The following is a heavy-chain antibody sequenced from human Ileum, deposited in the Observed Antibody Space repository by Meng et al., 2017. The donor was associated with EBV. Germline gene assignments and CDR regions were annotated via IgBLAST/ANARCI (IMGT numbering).Heavy chain of an antibody. Sequence: QVHLQDPGPGLVKPSETLSLTCTVSGGSVSSAHSFWTWIRQPPGKGLEWIGYMSYSGSTNYSPPLESRVTISVDTSKNQFSLKLSSVTAADTAVYYCAGDPHSGSPHWGQGTLVTVSS. CDR1: GGSVSSAHSF. J-gene: IGHJ4*02. D-gene: IGHD1-26*01. V-gene: IGHV4-61*01. CDR2: MSYSGST. CDR3: AGDPHSGSPH.